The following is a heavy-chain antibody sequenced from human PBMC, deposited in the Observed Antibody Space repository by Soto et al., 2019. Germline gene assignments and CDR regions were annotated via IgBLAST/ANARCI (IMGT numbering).Heavy chain of an antibody. CDR1: VFTFSGYS. V-gene: IGHV3-48*02. CDR2: ISSGSKTI. Sequence: GGSLRLSCSASVFTFSGYSVNWSRQAPGKGLEWVSYISSGSKTIYYAESVKGRFTVSRDNARNSQYLQMNSLRDEDTAVYYCAREDILGVRSFDYWGQGTLVTVSS. CDR3: AREDILGVRSFDY. J-gene: IGHJ4*02. D-gene: IGHD3-9*01.